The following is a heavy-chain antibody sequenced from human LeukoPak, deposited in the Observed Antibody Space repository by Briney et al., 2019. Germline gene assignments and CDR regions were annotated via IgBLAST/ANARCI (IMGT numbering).Heavy chain of an antibody. J-gene: IGHJ5*02. V-gene: IGHV3-23*01. CDR1: GFTFSSYA. CDR2: ISATGGNT. Sequence: GGSLRLSCAASGFTFSSYAMSWVRQAPGKGLEWVSGISATGGNTDHAGSVKGRFTISRDNAKNALYLQMNSLRAEDTAVYYCARGLDPWGQGTLVTVSS. CDR3: ARGLDP.